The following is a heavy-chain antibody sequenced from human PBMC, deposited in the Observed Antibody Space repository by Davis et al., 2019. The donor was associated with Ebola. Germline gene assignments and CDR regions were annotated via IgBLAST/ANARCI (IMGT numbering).Heavy chain of an antibody. CDR1: GYTLTELS. J-gene: IGHJ4*02. D-gene: IGHD6-13*01. CDR3: ARVDAAGGY. Sequence: ASVKVSCKVSGYTLTELSMHWVRQAPGKGLEWMGGFDPEDGETIYAQKFQGRVTMTTDTSTSTAYMELRSLRSDDTAVYYCARVDAAGGYWGQGTLVTVSS. V-gene: IGHV1-24*01. CDR2: FDPEDGET.